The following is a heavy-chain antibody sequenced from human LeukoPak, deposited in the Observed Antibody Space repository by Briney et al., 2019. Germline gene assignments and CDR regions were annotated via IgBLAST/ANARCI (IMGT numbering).Heavy chain of an antibody. CDR3: ASPVRGVAQRGDAFDI. CDR2: IYPGDSDT. D-gene: IGHD3-10*01. J-gene: IGHJ3*02. Sequence: KVSCKASGYSFTSYWIGWVRQMPGKGLEWMGIIYPGDSDTRYSPSFQGQVTISADKSISTAYLQWSSLKASDTAMYYCASPVRGVAQRGDAFDIWGQGTMVTVSS. V-gene: IGHV5-51*01. CDR1: GYSFTSYW.